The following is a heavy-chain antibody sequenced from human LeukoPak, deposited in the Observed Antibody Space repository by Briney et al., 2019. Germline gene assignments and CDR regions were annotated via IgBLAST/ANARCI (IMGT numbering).Heavy chain of an antibody. J-gene: IGHJ5*02. D-gene: IGHD3-16*01. CDR1: AASISSSDSL. Sequence: SETLSPTCTVSAASISSSDSLWAWVRQTPGKGLEWIAHFYYNGATSYDPSLKSRFTISVDPSKNQFSLNLTSVTAAATPVYPRVRRNYVSGRIDPWGQGTLVTVSS. V-gene: IGHV4-39*01. CDR2: FYYNGAT. CDR3: VRRNYVSGRIDP.